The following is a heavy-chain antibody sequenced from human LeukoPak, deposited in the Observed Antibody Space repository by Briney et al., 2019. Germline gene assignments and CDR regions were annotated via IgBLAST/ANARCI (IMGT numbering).Heavy chain of an antibody. D-gene: IGHD2-15*01. Sequence: ASVKVSCKASGYTFTGYYVHWVRQAPGQGIEWMGWINPNSGGTNYAQKFQGRVTMTRDTSISTAYMELSRLRSDDTAVYYCAKEGGYCSSGTCYPWWFDPWGQGNLVTVSS. V-gene: IGHV1-2*02. J-gene: IGHJ5*02. CDR3: AKEGGYCSSGTCYPWWFDP. CDR2: INPNSGGT. CDR1: GYTFTGYY.